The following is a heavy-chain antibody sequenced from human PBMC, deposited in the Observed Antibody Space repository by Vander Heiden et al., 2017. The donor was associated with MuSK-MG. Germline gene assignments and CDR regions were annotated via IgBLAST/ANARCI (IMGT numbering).Heavy chain of an antibody. J-gene: IGHJ4*02. CDR3: ARIGWELRYLDY. CDR2: IFSNDEK. D-gene: IGHD2-15*01. CDR1: GLSLSNPRMG. V-gene: IGHV2-26*01. Sequence: QVTLTESAPALVKPTETPTLTCTVSGLSLSNPRMGVIWLRQPPGKALEWLAHIFSNDEKSYSTSRKGRLTSTKDPSKSQVVLTRTDMDPVDTATYYCARIGWELRYLDYWGQGTRGTVAA.